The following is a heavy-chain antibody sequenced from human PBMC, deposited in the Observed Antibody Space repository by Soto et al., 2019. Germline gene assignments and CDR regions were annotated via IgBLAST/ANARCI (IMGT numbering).Heavy chain of an antibody. D-gene: IGHD6-13*01. J-gene: IGHJ4*02. V-gene: IGHV1-3*01. Sequence: QVPLVQSGAEVKKPGASVKVSCKASGYTFTSYAMHWVRQAPGQRLEWMGWINAGNGNTKYSQKFQGRVTITRDTSASTAYMELSSLRSEDTAVYYCARDYIAAAGTNDYWGQGTLVTVSS. CDR3: ARDYIAAAGTNDY. CDR1: GYTFTSYA. CDR2: INAGNGNT.